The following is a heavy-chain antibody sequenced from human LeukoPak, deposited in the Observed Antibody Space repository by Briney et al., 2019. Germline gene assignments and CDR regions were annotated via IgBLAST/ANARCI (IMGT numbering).Heavy chain of an antibody. CDR2: IYTSGST. CDR1: GGSISSGSYY. CDR3: ASGKLGGDDY. Sequence: SETLSLTCTVSGGSISSGSYYWSWLRQPAGKGLEWIGRIYTSGSTNYNPSLKSRVTISVDTSKNQFSLKLSSVTAADTAVYYCASGKLGGDDYWGQGTLVTVSS. V-gene: IGHV4-61*02. J-gene: IGHJ4*02. D-gene: IGHD2-21*02.